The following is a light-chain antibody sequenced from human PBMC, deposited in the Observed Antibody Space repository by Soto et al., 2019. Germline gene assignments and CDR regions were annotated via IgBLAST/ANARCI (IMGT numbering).Light chain of an antibody. CDR2: GAS. Sequence: VMTQSPATLSVSPGERATLSCRATQSVSTNYLAWYQQKPGQAPRLLMYGASTRATGIPDRFSGSGSGTDFTLTISRLEPEDFAVYYCQQYGSSRTFGQGTKVDIK. V-gene: IGKV3-20*01. J-gene: IGKJ1*01. CDR3: QQYGSSRT. CDR1: QSVSTNY.